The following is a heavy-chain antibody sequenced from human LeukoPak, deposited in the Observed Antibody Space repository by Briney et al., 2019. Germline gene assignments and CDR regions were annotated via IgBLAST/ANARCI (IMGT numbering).Heavy chain of an antibody. Sequence: GGSLRLSCAASGFTFSSFAMSWVRQAPGKGLEWVANIKQDGSEKYYVDSVKGRFTISRDNAKNSLYLQMNSLRAEDTAVYYCARERGDKYYYDSSGYFQFDYWGQGTLVTVSS. V-gene: IGHV3-7*03. D-gene: IGHD3-22*01. CDR2: IKQDGSEK. J-gene: IGHJ4*02. CDR1: GFTFSSFA. CDR3: ARERGDKYYYDSSGYFQFDY.